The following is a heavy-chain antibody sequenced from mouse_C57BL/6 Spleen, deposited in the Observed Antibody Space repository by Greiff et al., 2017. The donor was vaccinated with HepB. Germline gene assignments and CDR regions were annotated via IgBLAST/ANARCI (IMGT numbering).Heavy chain of an antibody. CDR2: IDPSDSYT. Sequence: VQLQQSGAELVMPGASVKLSCKASGYTFTSYWMHWVKQRPGQGLEWIGEIDPSDSYTNYNQKFKGKSTLTVDKSSSTAYMQLSSLTSEDSAVYYCARIEPYYYAMDYWGQGTSVTVSS. CDR1: GYTFTSYW. V-gene: IGHV1-69*01. J-gene: IGHJ4*01. CDR3: ARIEPYYYAMDY.